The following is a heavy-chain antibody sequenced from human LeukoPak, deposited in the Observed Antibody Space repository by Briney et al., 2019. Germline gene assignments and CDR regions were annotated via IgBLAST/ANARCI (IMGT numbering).Heavy chain of an antibody. D-gene: IGHD1-26*01. V-gene: IGHV3-74*01. CDR2: VSNDGSST. Sequence: GGSLRLFCAASGFTFSNYWMFWVRQVPGKGLVWVTRVSNDGSSTTYADSVKGRFTISRDNAKNTLYLQMNSLRAEDTAVYYCASRISSGSYFFDYWGQGTLVTVSS. J-gene: IGHJ4*02. CDR3: ASRISSGSYFFDY. CDR1: GFTFSNYW.